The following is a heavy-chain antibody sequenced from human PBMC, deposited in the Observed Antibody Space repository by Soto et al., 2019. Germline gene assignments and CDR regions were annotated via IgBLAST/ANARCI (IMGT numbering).Heavy chain of an antibody. CDR2: IIPIFGTA. CDR1: GGTFSSYA. V-gene: IGHV1-69*06. CDR3: ANYYDSSGYYDY. J-gene: IGHJ4*02. D-gene: IGHD3-22*01. Sequence: QVQLVQSGAEVKKPGSSVKVSCKASGGTFSSYAISWVRQAPGQGLEWMGGIIPIFGTANYAQKFQGRVTINAATSTSTAYMELRSLSSEDTAVYYCANYYDSSGYYDYWGQGTLVTVSS.